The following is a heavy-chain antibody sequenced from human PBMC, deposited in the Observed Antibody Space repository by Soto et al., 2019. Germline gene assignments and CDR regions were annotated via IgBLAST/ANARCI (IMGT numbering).Heavy chain of an antibody. CDR2: IHPGDSDT. Sequence: GESLKISCVGSGYSFTAYWIGWVRQMPGKGLELMGIIHPGDSDTRYRPSFQGQVTISVDKSKSIAFLQWSSLKASDTAIYYCARLYLVRSYYGMDVWGQGTTVTVS. CDR3: ARLYLVRSYYGMDV. CDR1: GYSFTAYW. D-gene: IGHD3-16*01. V-gene: IGHV5-51*01. J-gene: IGHJ6*02.